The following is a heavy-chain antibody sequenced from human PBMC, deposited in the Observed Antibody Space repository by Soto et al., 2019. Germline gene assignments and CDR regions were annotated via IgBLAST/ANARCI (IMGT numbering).Heavy chain of an antibody. J-gene: IGHJ4*02. Sequence: VASVKVSCKASGYTFTGYYMHWVRQAPGQGLEWMGWINPNSGGTNYAQKFQGRVTMTRDTSISTAYMELSRLRSDDTAVYYCARVSHGYNYFDYWGQGTLVTVSS. CDR1: GYTFTGYY. V-gene: IGHV1-2*02. CDR3: ARVSHGYNYFDY. CDR2: INPNSGGT. D-gene: IGHD5-18*01.